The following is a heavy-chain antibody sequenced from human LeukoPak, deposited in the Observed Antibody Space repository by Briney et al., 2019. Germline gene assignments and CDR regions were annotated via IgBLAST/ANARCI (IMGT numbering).Heavy chain of an antibody. J-gene: IGHJ4*02. CDR1: GVTISSSSYY. Sequence: SETLSLTCTVSGVTISSSSYYWAWIRQPPGKGLEWIGSIYYSGSTYYNPSLKSRVTISVDTSKNQFSLKLSSVTAADTAVYYCASPVAGTDGDFFDYWGQGTLVTVSS. D-gene: IGHD6-19*01. CDR3: ASPVAGTDGDFFDY. V-gene: IGHV4-39*01. CDR2: IYYSGST.